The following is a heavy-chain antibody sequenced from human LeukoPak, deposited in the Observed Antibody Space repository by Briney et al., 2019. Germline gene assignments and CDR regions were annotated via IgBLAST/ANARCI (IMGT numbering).Heavy chain of an antibody. CDR2: IYFNGNI. J-gene: IGHJ5*02. CDR3: ARVELIVALPTSFDP. Sequence: SETLSLTCAVSGGSIRSNNHYWGWIRQPPGKGLEWIGNIYFNGNIAYNPSLQSRVTISVDTSKNQSSLRLNSVTSADTAMYYCARVELIVALPTSFDPWGQGTLVTVSS. V-gene: IGHV4-39*07. CDR1: GGSIRSNNHY. D-gene: IGHD5-12*01.